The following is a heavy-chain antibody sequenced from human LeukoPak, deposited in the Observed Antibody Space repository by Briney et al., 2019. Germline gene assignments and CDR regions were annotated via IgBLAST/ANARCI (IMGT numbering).Heavy chain of an antibody. CDR3: ARGKAAAGPDY. D-gene: IGHD6-13*01. Sequence: PSETLSLTCAVNGGSFSGYYWSWIRQPPGKGLEWIGEINHSGSTNYNPSLKSRVTISVDTSKNQFSLRLSSVTAADTAVYYCARGKAAAGPDYWGQGTLVTVSS. J-gene: IGHJ4*02. CDR1: GGSFSGYY. V-gene: IGHV4-34*01. CDR2: INHSGST.